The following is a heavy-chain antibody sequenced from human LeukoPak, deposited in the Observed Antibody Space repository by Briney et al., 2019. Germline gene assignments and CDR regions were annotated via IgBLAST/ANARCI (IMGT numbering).Heavy chain of an antibody. CDR2: IYYSGST. D-gene: IGHD3-10*01. CDR3: ARHPPGSSDHDYYYYGMDD. V-gene: IGHV4-59*01. J-gene: IGHJ6*02. Sequence: PSETLSLTFAVYGGSFSGYYWSWIRQPPGKGLEWMGYIYYSGSTNYDPSLKSRVTISVDTSKNQFSLKLSSVTAADTAVYYCARHPPGSSDHDYYYYGMDDWGQGTTVTVSS. CDR1: GGSFSGYY.